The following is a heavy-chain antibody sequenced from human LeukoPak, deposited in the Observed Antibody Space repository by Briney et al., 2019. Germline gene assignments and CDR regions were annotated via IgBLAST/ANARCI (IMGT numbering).Heavy chain of an antibody. V-gene: IGHV1-46*01. J-gene: IGHJ5*02. CDR3: ARGTLTYYDFWTGPSQKFDP. CDR2: INTSGGST. CDR1: GYTFTSYY. Sequence: ASVKVSCKASGYTFTSYYMHWVRQAHGQGLERKGIINTSGGSTSYAQKFQGRVTMTRDMSTSTVYMELSSLRSEDTAVYYCARGTLTYYDFWTGPSQKFDPWGQGTLVTVSS. D-gene: IGHD3-3*01.